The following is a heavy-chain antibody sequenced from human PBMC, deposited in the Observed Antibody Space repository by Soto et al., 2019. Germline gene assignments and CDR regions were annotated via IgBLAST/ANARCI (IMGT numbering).Heavy chain of an antibody. CDR1: GFSFSNYA. V-gene: IGHV3-30-3*01. D-gene: IGHD6-13*01. J-gene: IGHJ4*02. Sequence: GGSLRLSFAASGFSFSNYAMHWVRQTPDKGLEWVAVMSHDGSSSFYANSVKGRFTISRDNAQNSLYLQMTSLRAEDTAVYYCARGTYRSKTDFDYWGQGTLVTVSS. CDR2: MSHDGSSS. CDR3: ARGTYRSKTDFDY.